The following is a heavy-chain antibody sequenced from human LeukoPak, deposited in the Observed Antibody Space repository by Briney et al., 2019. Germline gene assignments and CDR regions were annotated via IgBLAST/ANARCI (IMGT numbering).Heavy chain of an antibody. V-gene: IGHV3-21*01. CDR3: ARGIGRWLQLPYYYYMDV. J-gene: IGHJ6*03. Sequence: GGSLRLSCAASGFTFSSYSMNWVRQAPGKGLEWVSSISSSSSYIYYADSVKGRFTISRDNAKNSLYLQMNSLRAEDTAVYYCARGIGRWLQLPYYYYMDVWGKGTTVTVSS. D-gene: IGHD5-24*01. CDR1: GFTFSSYS. CDR2: ISSSSSYI.